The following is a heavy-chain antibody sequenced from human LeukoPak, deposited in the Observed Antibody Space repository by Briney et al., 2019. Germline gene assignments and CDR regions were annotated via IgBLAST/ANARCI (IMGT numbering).Heavy chain of an antibody. CDR1: GGSISSSNW. D-gene: IGHD4-17*01. CDR3: ARDGVTTADTLDY. CDR2: IYHSGST. V-gene: IGHV4-4*02. J-gene: IGHJ4*02. Sequence: PSGTLSLTCAVSGGSISSSNWWCWVRQPPGKGLEWIGEIYHSGSTNYNPSLKSRVTISVDKSKNQFSLKLSSVTAADTAVYYCARDGVTTADTLDYWGQGTLVTVSS.